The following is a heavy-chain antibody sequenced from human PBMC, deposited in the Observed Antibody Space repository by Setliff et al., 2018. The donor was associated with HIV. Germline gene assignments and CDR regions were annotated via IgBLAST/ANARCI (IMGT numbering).Heavy chain of an antibody. J-gene: IGHJ4*02. V-gene: IGHV4-61*09. CDR2: LYTSGST. CDR3: ARTNRWELLSPYFDA. D-gene: IGHD1-7*01. CDR1: GGSISSGTYY. Sequence: PSETLSLTCTVSGGSISSGTYYWSWIRQPAGKALEWIGHLYTSGSTNYNPSLKSRVTMSVDRPNNHFSLRLTSVTAADTAVYFCARTNRWELLSPYFDAWGQGTLVTVSS.